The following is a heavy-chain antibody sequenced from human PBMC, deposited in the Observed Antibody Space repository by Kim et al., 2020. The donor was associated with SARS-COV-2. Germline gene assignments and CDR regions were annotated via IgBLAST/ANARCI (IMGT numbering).Heavy chain of an antibody. D-gene: IGHD3-22*01. J-gene: IGHJ3*02. CDR3: ARGGGSGYLVAFDI. Sequence: NPSLKSRVTISVDTSKNQFSLKLSSVTAADTAVYYCARGGGSGYLVAFDIWGQGTMVTVSS. V-gene: IGHV4-39*07.